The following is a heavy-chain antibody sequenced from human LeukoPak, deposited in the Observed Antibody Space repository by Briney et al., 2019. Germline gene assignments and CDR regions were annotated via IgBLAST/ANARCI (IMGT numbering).Heavy chain of an antibody. CDR3: ARDRTGIAAAGYYFDY. J-gene: IGHJ4*02. CDR2: IYYSGST. D-gene: IGHD6-13*01. Sequence: SETLSLTCTVSGGSSSSSSYYWGWIRQPPGKGLEWIGSIYYSGSTYYNPSLKSRVTISVDTSKNQFSLKLSSVTAADTAVYYCARDRTGIAAAGYYFDYWGQGTLVTVSS. CDR1: GGSSSSSSYY. V-gene: IGHV4-39*07.